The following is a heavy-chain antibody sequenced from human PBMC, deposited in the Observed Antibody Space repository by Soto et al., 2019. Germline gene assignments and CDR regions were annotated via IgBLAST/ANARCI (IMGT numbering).Heavy chain of an antibody. V-gene: IGHV4-31*03. D-gene: IGHD6-13*01. Sequence: PSETLSLTCTVSGGSISSVGYYWSWIRQHPGKGLEWIGYIYYSGSTYYNPSLKSRVTISVDTSKNQFSLKLSSVTAADTAVYDGARADSTGIYFDYWGQGTLVNGSS. CDR3: ARADSTGIYFDY. CDR1: GGSISSVGYY. CDR2: IYYSGST. J-gene: IGHJ4*02.